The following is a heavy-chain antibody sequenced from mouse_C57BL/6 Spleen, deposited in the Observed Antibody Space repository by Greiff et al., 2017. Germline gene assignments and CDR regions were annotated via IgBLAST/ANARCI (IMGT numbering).Heavy chain of an antibody. J-gene: IGHJ2*01. V-gene: IGHV1-18*01. D-gene: IGHD2-3*01. CDR3: ARPYDGYYGGYFDY. CDR1: GYTFTDYN. CDR2: INPNNGGT. Sequence: EVQLQESGPELVKPGASVKIPCKASGYTFTDYNMDWVKQSHGKSLEWIGDINPNNGGTIYNQKFKGKATLTVDKSSSTAYMELRSLTSEDTAVYYCARPYDGYYGGYFDYWGQGTTLTVSS.